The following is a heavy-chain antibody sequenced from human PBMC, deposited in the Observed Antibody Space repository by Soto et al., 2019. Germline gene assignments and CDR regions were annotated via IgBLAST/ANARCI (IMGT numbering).Heavy chain of an antibody. D-gene: IGHD3-3*01. CDR1: GFTFSSYS. J-gene: IGHJ4*02. CDR3: ARERRITIFGVVVFNFDY. CDR2: ISSSSSTI. V-gene: IGHV3-48*02. Sequence: EVQLVESGGGLVQPGGSLRLSCAASGFTFSSYSMNWVRQAPGKGLEWVSYISSSSSTIYYADSVKGRFPISRDNAKNSLYLQMNSLRDEDTAVYYCARERRITIFGVVVFNFDYWGQGTLVTFSS.